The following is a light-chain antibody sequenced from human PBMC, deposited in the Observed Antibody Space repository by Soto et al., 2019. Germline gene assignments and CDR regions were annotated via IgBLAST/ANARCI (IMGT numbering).Light chain of an antibody. CDR3: QSYDSSLSGVV. J-gene: IGLJ2*01. V-gene: IGLV1-47*02. CDR1: GSNIGSNS. CDR2: SNN. Sequence: QSVLTQPPSASGTPGQRVTISCSGSGSNIGSNSVYWYQQLPGTAPKLLIYSNNQRPSGVPDRFSGSKSGTSASLAISGLRSEDEAEYYCQSYDSSLSGVVFGGGTKLTVL.